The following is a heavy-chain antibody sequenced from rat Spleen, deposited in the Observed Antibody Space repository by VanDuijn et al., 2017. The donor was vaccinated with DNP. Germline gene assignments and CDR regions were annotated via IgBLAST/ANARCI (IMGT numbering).Heavy chain of an antibody. Sequence: EVQLVESGGGLVQPGRSLKLSCAASGFIFSKYDMAWVRRAPTKGLEWVAAISPSGGSTYYRDSVKGRFTVSRDNTKSSLYLQMDSLRSEDTATYYCARPNYGGYEGWFAYWGQGTLVTVSS. D-gene: IGHD1-11*01. CDR3: ARPNYGGYEGWFAY. CDR2: ISPSGGST. V-gene: IGHV5-25*01. J-gene: IGHJ3*01. CDR1: GFIFSKYD.